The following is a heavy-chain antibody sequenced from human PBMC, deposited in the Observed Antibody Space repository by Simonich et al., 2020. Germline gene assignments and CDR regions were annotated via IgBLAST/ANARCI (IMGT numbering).Heavy chain of an antibody. CDR2: IRSSSSYI. Sequence: EVQLVESGGGLVKPGGSLRLSCAASGFTFSSYSMNWVRQAPGKGMEWVSSIRSSSSYIYYADSVKCRFTISRDNAKNSLYLQMNSLRAEDTAVYYCARSHWGSPIDYWGQGTLVTVSS. D-gene: IGHD7-27*01. CDR1: GFTFSSYS. CDR3: ARSHWGSPIDY. V-gene: IGHV3-21*01. J-gene: IGHJ4*02.